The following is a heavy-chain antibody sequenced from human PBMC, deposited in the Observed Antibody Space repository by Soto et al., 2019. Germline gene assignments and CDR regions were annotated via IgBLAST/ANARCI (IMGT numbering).Heavy chain of an antibody. Sequence: SETLSLTGAVSGDSINTSNWWIWVRQSPGKGLEWIGEVYHTGSANYNPSLKSRVTISIDTSKNQFSLKMTSVTAADTAIYYCGREVAARPNWFDPWGQGTLVTVSS. CDR1: GDSINTSNW. J-gene: IGHJ5*02. V-gene: IGHV4-4*02. D-gene: IGHD6-6*01. CDR2: VYHTGSA. CDR3: GREVAARPNWFDP.